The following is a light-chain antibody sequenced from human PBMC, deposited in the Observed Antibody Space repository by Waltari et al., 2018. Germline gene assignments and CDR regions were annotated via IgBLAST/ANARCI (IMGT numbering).Light chain of an antibody. CDR3: QHHFRLPAT. CDR1: QSISRY. J-gene: IGKJ1*01. CDR2: GAS. V-gene: IGKV3-20*01. Sequence: IMLTQSPGTLSLSPGERATLSCRASQSISRYLAWYQQKPGQAPRLLIYGASTRATGITDRFSGSGSGTDFSLTISELEPEDSAVYYCQHHFRLPATFGQGTKVEIK.